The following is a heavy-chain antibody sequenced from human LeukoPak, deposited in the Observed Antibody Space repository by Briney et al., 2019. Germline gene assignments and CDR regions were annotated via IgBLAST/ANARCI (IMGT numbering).Heavy chain of an antibody. CDR2: IYYSGST. CDR1: GGSFSGYY. CDR3: ARETVTAILY. J-gene: IGHJ4*02. Sequence: PSETLSLTCAVYGGSFSGYYWSWIRQPPGKGLEWIGYIYYSGSTNYNPSLKSRVTISVDTSKNQFSLKLSSVTAADTAVYYCARETVTAILYWGQGTLVTVSS. V-gene: IGHV4-59*01. D-gene: IGHD2-21*02.